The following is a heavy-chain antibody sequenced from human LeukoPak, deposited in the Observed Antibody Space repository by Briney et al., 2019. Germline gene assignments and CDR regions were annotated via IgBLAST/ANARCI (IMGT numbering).Heavy chain of an antibody. CDR1: GGSISSSRYY. V-gene: IGHV4-39*01. CDR2: IYYSGST. D-gene: IGHD3-9*01. CDR3: ARLLRYFDWLGYTEAFDI. J-gene: IGHJ3*02. Sequence: SETLSLTCSVSGGSISSSRYYWGWIRQPPGKGLEWIGSIYYSGSTYYNPSLKSRVTISVDTSKNQFSLKLSSVTAADTAVYYCARLLRYFDWLGYTEAFDIWGQGTMVTVSS.